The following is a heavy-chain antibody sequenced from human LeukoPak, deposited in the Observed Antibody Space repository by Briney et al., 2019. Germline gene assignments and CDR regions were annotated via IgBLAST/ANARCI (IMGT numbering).Heavy chain of an antibody. CDR1: GGSFCGYY. Sequence: SETLSLTCAVYGGSFCGYYWSWIRRPPGKGREWIGEINHSGSTNYNPSLKSRVTISVDTSKNQFSLKLSSVTAADTAVYYCAREAYYDYVWGSYRYPNWFDPWGQGTLVTVSS. CDR2: INHSGST. J-gene: IGHJ5*02. V-gene: IGHV4-34*01. D-gene: IGHD3-16*02. CDR3: AREAYYDYVWGSYRYPNWFDP.